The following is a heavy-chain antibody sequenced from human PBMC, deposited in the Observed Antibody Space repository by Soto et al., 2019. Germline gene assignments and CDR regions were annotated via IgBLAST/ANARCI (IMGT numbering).Heavy chain of an antibody. D-gene: IGHD2-15*01. CDR3: ARDLKEYCSDGKCNWFDP. J-gene: IGHJ5*02. CDR2: IYYSGST. Sequence: SETLSLTCPVSGFYISSYYWSWIRQPPGKGLEWIGYIYYSGSTDYNPSLKSRVTISFDASKNQISLQVRSATAADAAVYYCARDLKEYCSDGKCNWFDPWGQGTLVTVSS. V-gene: IGHV4-59*12. CDR1: GFYISSYY.